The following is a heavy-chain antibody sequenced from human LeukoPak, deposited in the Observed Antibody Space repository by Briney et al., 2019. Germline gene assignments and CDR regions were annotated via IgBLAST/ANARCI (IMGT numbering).Heavy chain of an antibody. CDR1: GGSISSGGYY. V-gene: IGHV4-31*03. CDR2: IYYSGST. D-gene: IGHD3-10*01. CDR3: ARDGTGYGSGSYFSSRPVNLFDP. Sequence: SQTLSLTCTVSGGSISSGGYYWSWIRQHPGKGLEWIGYIYYSGSTYYNPSLKSRVTISVDTSKNQFSLKLSSVTAADTAVYYCARDGTGYGSGSYFSSRPVNLFDPWGQGTLVTVSS. J-gene: IGHJ5*02.